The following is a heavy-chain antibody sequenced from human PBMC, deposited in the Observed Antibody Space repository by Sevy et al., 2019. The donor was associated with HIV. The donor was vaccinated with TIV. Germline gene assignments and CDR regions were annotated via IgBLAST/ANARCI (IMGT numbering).Heavy chain of an antibody. CDR1: GIIFTTSG. D-gene: IGHD3-9*01. CDR2: ISYDGRNK. J-gene: IGHJ6*02. Sequence: GGSLRLSCAVSGIIFTTSGMHWVRQAPGKGLEWVAVISYDGRNKFYGDSVKGRFTISRDNSKNILFLQMNSLRAEDMAVYYCAKDFTGYNGMDVWGQGTMVTVSS. V-gene: IGHV3-30*18. CDR3: AKDFTGYNGMDV.